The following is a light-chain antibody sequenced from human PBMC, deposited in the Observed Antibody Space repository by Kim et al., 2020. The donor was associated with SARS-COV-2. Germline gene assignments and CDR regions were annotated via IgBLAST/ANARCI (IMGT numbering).Light chain of an antibody. Sequence: LSPGERATLSCRASQSVSSSYLAWYQQNPGPAPRLLIYGASSRATGIPDRFSGSGSGTDFTLTISRLEPEDFAVYYCQQYGSSPYTFGQGTKLEI. CDR3: QQYGSSPYT. CDR1: QSVSSSY. CDR2: GAS. J-gene: IGKJ2*01. V-gene: IGKV3-20*01.